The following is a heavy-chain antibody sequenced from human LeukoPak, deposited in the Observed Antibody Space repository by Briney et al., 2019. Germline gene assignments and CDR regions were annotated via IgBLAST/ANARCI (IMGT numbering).Heavy chain of an antibody. CDR1: GGSFSGYY. CDR2: IYTSGST. Sequence: PSETLSLTCAVYGGSFSGYYWSWIRQPAGKGLEWIGRIYTSGSTNYNPSLKSRVTMSVDTSKNQFSLKLSSVTAADTAVYYCARDLDSSGWGGVDYWGQGTLVTVSS. V-gene: IGHV4-4*07. CDR3: ARDLDSSGWGGVDY. D-gene: IGHD6-19*01. J-gene: IGHJ4*02.